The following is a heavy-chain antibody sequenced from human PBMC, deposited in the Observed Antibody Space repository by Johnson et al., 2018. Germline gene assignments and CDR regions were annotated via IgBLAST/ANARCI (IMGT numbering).Heavy chain of an antibody. J-gene: IGHJ3*02. V-gene: IGHV3-30-3*01. CDR3: ARDRGNTIEPFMVYAETDAFDI. CDR2: ISYDGSKK. CDR1: GFTFSSYT. D-gene: IGHD2-8*01. Sequence: QVQLVESGGGVVQPGRSLRLSCAASGFTFSSYTIHWVRQAPGRGLEWVAVISYDGSKKYYADSVKGRLTISRDNSKNKVYLQMHSLRSEETAVYYCARDRGNTIEPFMVYAETDAFDIWGQGTMVTVSS.